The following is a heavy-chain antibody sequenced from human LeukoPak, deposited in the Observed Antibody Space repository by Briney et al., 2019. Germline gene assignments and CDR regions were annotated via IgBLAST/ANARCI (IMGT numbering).Heavy chain of an antibody. CDR1: GFTFSSYS. CDR3: ASGTIYDILTGPLDH. D-gene: IGHD3-9*01. V-gene: IGHV3-21*01. Sequence: GGSLRLSCAASGFTFSSYSMNWVRQAPGKGLEWVSSISTSGIYIYYANSVKGRFTISRHNAKNSLFLQMNSLRVEDTAVYYCASGTIYDILTGPLDHWGQGTLVTVSS. CDR2: ISTSGIYI. J-gene: IGHJ4*02.